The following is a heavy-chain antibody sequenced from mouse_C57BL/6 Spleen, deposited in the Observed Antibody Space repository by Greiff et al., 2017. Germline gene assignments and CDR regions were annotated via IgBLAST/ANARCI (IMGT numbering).Heavy chain of an antibody. CDR1: GYTFTSYW. Sequence: QVQLQQPGAELVRPGTSVKLSCKASGYTFTSYWMHWVKQRPGQGLEWIGVIDPSDSYTNYNQKFKGKATLTVDTSSSTAYMQLSSLTSEDSAVYYCATYYGSSYYAMDYWGQGTSGTVSS. J-gene: IGHJ4*01. D-gene: IGHD1-1*01. V-gene: IGHV1-59*01. CDR3: ATYYGSSYYAMDY. CDR2: IDPSDSYT.